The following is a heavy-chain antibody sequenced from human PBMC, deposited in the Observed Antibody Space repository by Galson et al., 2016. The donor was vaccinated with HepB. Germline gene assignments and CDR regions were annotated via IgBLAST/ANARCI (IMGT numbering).Heavy chain of an antibody. V-gene: IGHV1-69*13. Sequence: SVKVSCKVSDDNLNRIAIDFVRQAPGQGLEWVGGVIPMFGTTKYAQSVQGRVTINADESTNTVYMEMNSLKTEDTAVYYCTSTSSYYYYYGFDVWGQGTAVTVSS. CDR2: VIPMFGTT. CDR3: TSTSSYYYYYGFDV. J-gene: IGHJ6*02. D-gene: IGHD6-6*01. CDR1: DDNLNRIA.